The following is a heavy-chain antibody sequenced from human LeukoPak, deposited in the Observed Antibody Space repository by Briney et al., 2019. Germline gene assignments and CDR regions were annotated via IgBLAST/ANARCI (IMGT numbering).Heavy chain of an antibody. CDR2: ISSSGSTI. Sequence: GESLRFSRAASGFTFSDYYMSWIRQAPGKGLEWVSYISSSGSTIYYADSVRGRFTISRDNSKNTLYLQMNSLRVEDTAVYFCARDPGAFPYFFDCWGQGTLVTVSS. J-gene: IGHJ4*02. V-gene: IGHV3-11*01. CDR1: GFTFSDYY. CDR3: ARDPGAFPYFFDC. D-gene: IGHD4/OR15-4a*01.